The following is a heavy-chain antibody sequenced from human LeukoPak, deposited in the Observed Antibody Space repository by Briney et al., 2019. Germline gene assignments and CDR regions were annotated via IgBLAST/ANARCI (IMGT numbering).Heavy chain of an antibody. J-gene: IGHJ3*01. V-gene: IGHV4-34*01. CDR1: GGSFSGYS. D-gene: IGHD3-3*01. CDR2: INHSGSI. CDR3: ARVRKGNDAFDV. Sequence: SETLSLTCAVYGGSFSGYSWGWVRQPPGKGLEWIGEINHSGSINYNSSLRSRVTISVDTSKNQFSLRLSSVTAADTAVYYCARVRKGNDAFDVWGQGTMVTVSS.